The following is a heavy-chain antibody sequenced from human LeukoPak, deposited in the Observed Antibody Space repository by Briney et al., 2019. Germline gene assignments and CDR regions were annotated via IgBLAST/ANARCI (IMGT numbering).Heavy chain of an antibody. Sequence: GGSLRLSCAASGFTFSSYGMHWVRQAPGEGLEWVAVISYDGSNKYYADSVKGRFTISRDNSKNTLYLQMNSLRAEDTAVYYCAKVGTQVYFDYWGQGTLVTVSS. CDR3: AKVGTQVYFDY. V-gene: IGHV3-30*18. CDR2: ISYDGSNK. CDR1: GFTFSSYG. J-gene: IGHJ4*02. D-gene: IGHD1-1*01.